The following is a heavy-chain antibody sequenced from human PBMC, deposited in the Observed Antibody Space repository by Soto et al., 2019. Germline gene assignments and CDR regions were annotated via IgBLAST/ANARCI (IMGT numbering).Heavy chain of an antibody. CDR2: ISSSGGTI. D-gene: IGHD3-16*01. CDR3: ARETWGIDY. J-gene: IGHJ4*02. V-gene: IGHV3-48*03. CDR1: GFTFTTHE. Sequence: EVQLVESGGDLVQPGGSLRLSCVASGFTFTTHEMHWVRQAPGKGLEWVSYISSSGGTIYYADSVKGRFTISRDNAKNSLYLQMNSLRAEDAAVYYCARETWGIDYWGQGTLVTVSS.